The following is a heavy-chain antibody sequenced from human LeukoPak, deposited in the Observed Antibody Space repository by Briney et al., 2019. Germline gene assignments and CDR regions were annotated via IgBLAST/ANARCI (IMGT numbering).Heavy chain of an antibody. CDR3: AKGNCRGTSCYSDY. Sequence: GGSLRLSCAPSGFTFSSYTMRWVRQAPGKGLEWVSGISGSGGSTYYADSVEGRFTIARDNSKNTLYLQMNSLRAEDTAVYYCAKGNCRGTSCYSDYWGQGTLVTVSS. CDR1: GFTFSSYT. CDR2: ISGSGGST. V-gene: IGHV3-23*01. D-gene: IGHD2-2*02. J-gene: IGHJ4*02.